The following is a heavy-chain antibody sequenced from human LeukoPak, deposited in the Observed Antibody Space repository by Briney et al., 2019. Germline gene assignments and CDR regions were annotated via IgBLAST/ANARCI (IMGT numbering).Heavy chain of an antibody. CDR3: VSDYGDSLDY. J-gene: IGHJ4*02. D-gene: IGHD4-17*01. CDR1: GGSFSGYY. V-gene: IGHV4-34*01. CDR2: INHSGST. Sequence: SETLSLTCAVYGGSFSGYYWSWIRQPPGKGLEWIGEINHSGSTNYNPSLKSRVTISVDTSKNQFSLKLCSVTAADTAVYYCVSDYGDSLDYWGQGTLVTVSS.